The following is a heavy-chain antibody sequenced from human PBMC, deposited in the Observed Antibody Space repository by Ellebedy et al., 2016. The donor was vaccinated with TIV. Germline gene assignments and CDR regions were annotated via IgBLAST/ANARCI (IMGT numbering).Heavy chain of an antibody. CDR1: GGSISTYY. J-gene: IGHJ4*02. D-gene: IGHD3-16*01. CDR2: ISEGGSI. Sequence: GSLRLSXTVSGGSISTYYWNWIRQSPGKGLEWIGYISEGGSINYNPSLESRVTISVDTSKKEVSLRLTSVTAADTAIYYCARRDLYSYFDYWGPGSLVTVSS. V-gene: IGHV4-59*01. CDR3: ARRDLYSYFDY.